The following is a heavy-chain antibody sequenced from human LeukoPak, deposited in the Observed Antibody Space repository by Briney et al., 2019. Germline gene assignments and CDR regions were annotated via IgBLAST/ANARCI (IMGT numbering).Heavy chain of an antibody. CDR1: GGTFSSYT. CDR3: ASRSTPGYCSSTSCYRSWFDP. V-gene: IGHV1-69*02. D-gene: IGHD2-2*01. Sequence: SVKVSCKASGGTFSSYTISWVRQAPGQGLEWMGRIIPILGIANYAQKFQGRVTITADKSTSTAYMELSSLRSEDTAVYYCASRSTPGYCSSTSCYRSWFDPWGQGTLVTVSS. J-gene: IGHJ5*02. CDR2: IIPILGIA.